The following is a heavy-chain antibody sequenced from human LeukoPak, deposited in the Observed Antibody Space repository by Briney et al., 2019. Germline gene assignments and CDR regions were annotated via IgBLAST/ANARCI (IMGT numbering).Heavy chain of an antibody. J-gene: IGHJ4*02. D-gene: IGHD3-10*01. CDR2: INPGSTTV. CDR3: ARRPFGADY. V-gene: IGHV3-48*01. CDR1: GFAFSSNI. Sequence: GGSLRLSCAASGFAFSSNIMNWVRQAPGKGLEWVSYINPGSTTVYYADSVKGRFTISRDNAKNTLYLHMSSLTAEDTAVYYCARRPFGADYWGQGTLVTVSS.